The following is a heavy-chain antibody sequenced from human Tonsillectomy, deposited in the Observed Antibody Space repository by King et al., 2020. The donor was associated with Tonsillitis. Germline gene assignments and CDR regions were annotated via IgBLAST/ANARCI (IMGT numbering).Heavy chain of an antibody. V-gene: IGHV1-18*01. CDR1: GYTFTSYG. Sequence: VQLVQSAAEVKKPGASVKVSCKASGYTFTSYGISWVRQAPGQGLEWMGWISAYNTNTNYAQKVQDRVTMTTDTTTSTVYMEVRSLRSDDTAVYYCARDNPPVYYDTSASPYYGMDVWGKGTTVTVSS. D-gene: IGHD3-22*01. CDR3: ARDNPPVYYDTSASPYYGMDV. J-gene: IGHJ6*04. CDR2: ISAYNTNT.